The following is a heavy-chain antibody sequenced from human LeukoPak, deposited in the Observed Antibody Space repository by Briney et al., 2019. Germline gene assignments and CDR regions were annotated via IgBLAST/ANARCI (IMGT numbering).Heavy chain of an antibody. CDR1: GFTFSSYW. D-gene: IGHD6-13*01. V-gene: IGHV3-7*01. Sequence: GGSLRLSCVASGFTFSSYWMSWVRQAPGKGLEWVANIKQDGSEKYYVDSVKGRFTISRDNAKNSLYLQMNSLRAEDTAVYYCARDSPIAAAGTSNYWGQGTLVTVSS. J-gene: IGHJ4*02. CDR3: ARDSPIAAAGTSNY. CDR2: IKQDGSEK.